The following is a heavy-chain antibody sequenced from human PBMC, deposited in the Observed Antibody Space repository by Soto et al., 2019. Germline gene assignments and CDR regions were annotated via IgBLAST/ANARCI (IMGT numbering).Heavy chain of an antibody. CDR1: GFTVSSYG. CDR2: ISYDGSNK. CDR3: AKDTYRDGYNLDYFDY. D-gene: IGHD5-12*01. Sequence: PGGSLRLSCAASGFTVSSYGMHWVRQAPGKGLEWVAVISYDGSNKYYADSVKGRFTISRDNSKNTLYLQMNSLRAEDTAVYYCAKDTYRDGYNLDYFDYWGQGTLVTVSS. J-gene: IGHJ4*02. V-gene: IGHV3-30*18.